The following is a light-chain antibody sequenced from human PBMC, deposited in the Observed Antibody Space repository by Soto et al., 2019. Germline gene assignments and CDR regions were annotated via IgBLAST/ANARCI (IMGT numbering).Light chain of an antibody. Sequence: DIQMTQSPSSLSASVGDRVTITCRASQTVTTYLNWYQQKPGEAPKLLIYAASTLHTGVPSRFSGSGSGTEFTLTISSLQPDDFATYYCQQYNSYWTFGQGTKVEIK. CDR1: QTVTTY. CDR3: QQYNSYWT. V-gene: IGKV1-39*01. CDR2: AAS. J-gene: IGKJ1*01.